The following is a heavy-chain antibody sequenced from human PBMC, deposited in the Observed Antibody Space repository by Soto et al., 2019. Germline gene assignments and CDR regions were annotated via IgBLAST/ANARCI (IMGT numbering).Heavy chain of an antibody. V-gene: IGHV4-59*01. Sequence: SGTLSLTCTVSGGSMSGYYWSWIRQPPGKGLEWIGYIYSSGTTNYNPSLKSRVTISIDTSKNQFSLNLSSVTAADTAVYYCSRGSGWYAHWGQGTLVTVSS. J-gene: IGHJ5*02. CDR1: GGSMSGYY. CDR2: IYSSGTT. D-gene: IGHD6-19*01. CDR3: SRGSGWYAH.